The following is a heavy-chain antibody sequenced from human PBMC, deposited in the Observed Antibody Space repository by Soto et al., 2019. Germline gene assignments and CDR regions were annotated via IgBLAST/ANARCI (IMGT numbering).Heavy chain of an antibody. CDR1: SIVDC. CDR2: IYYSGNT. Sequence: SIVDCGGRKEQPPGKGLEWIGSIYYSGNTYYNPSLKSRVTISVDTSKNQFSLKLSSVTAADTAVYYCARHTPDSYGAFDYRGHGTSVPGSS. V-gene: IGHV4-39*01. J-gene: IGHJ4*01. CDR3: ARHTPDSYGAFDY. D-gene: IGHD1-26*01.